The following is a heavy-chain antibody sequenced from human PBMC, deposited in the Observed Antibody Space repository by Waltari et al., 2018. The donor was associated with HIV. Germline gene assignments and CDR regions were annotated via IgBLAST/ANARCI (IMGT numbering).Heavy chain of an antibody. CDR2: IYYSGST. J-gene: IGHJ6*02. CDR1: GGSISSGGYY. Sequence: QVQLQESGPGLVKPSQTLSLTCTVSGGSISSGGYYWSWIRQPPGKGLEWIGYIYYSGSTYYNPSLKSRVTISVDTSKNQFSLKLSSVTAADTAVYYCARRGGYRPIYYYYYGMDVWGQGTTVTVSS. V-gene: IGHV4-31*03. CDR3: ARRGGYRPIYYYYYGMDV. D-gene: IGHD1-1*01.